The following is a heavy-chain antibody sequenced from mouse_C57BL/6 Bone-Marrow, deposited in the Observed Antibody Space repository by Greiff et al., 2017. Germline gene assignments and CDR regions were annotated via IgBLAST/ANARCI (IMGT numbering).Heavy chain of an antibody. CDR1: GYTFPSYW. D-gene: IGHD1-1*01. Sequence: QVQLQQPGAELVRPGASVKLSCKASGYTFPSYWMHWVKQRPGQGLEGIGVVYPSDSYTKYNQKFKGKATLTVDTSSSTAYMQLSSLTSEDSAVYYCARDGSSYSYFDVWGTGTTVTVSS. V-gene: IGHV1-59*01. CDR2: VYPSDSYT. J-gene: IGHJ1*03. CDR3: ARDGSSYSYFDV.